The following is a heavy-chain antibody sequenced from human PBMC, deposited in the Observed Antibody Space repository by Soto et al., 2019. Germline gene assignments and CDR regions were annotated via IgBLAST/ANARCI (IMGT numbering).Heavy chain of an antibody. CDR1: GFSFSRYG. CDR2: ISWDGLAQ. J-gene: IGHJ3*02. CDR3: APRRYGSFNIGAFDI. D-gene: IGHD1-26*01. Sequence: VQLVESGGGVVQPGRSLRLLCEASGFSFSRYGMHWVRQAPGMGLEWVAVISWDGLAQYYADSVKGRFTISRDNSQSTLYLQMNSLRTEDTAIYYCAPRRYGSFNIGAFDIWGQGTMVTVSS. V-gene: IGHV3-30*03.